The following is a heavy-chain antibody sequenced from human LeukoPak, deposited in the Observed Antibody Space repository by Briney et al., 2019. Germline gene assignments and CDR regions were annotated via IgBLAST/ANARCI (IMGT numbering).Heavy chain of an antibody. D-gene: IGHD2-2*01. V-gene: IGHV1-8*01. Sequence: ASVKVSCKASGYTFTSYDINWVRQATGQGLEWMGWMNPNSGNTGYAQKFQGRVTMTRNTSISTAYMELSSLRSEDTAVYYCAREGIVVVPAATIAFDIWGQGTMVTVSS. CDR3: AREGIVVVPAATIAFDI. CDR1: GYTFTSYD. CDR2: MNPNSGNT. J-gene: IGHJ3*02.